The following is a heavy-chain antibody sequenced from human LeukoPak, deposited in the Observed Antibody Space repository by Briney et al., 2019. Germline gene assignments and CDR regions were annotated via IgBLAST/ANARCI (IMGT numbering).Heavy chain of an antibody. CDR1: GGSISGTYY. CDR3: ARRWVYDKRAFDA. J-gene: IGHJ3*01. CDR2: IYYTGTT. Sequence: ASETLSLTCTVSGGSISGTYYWSWIRQPPGKGLEWIGYIYYTGTTDSNPSLKSRVTISLDTSKNQFSLNLSSVTAADTAVYYCARRWVYDKRAFDAWGQGTMVTVSS. V-gene: IGHV4-59*08. D-gene: IGHD3-16*01.